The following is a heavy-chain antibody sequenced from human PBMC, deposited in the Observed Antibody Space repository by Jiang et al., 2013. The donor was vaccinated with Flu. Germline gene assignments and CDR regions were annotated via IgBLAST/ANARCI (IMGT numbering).Heavy chain of an antibody. J-gene: IGHJ6*02. CDR3: ARRKQQLMDV. D-gene: IGHD6-13*01. V-gene: IGHV4-59*08. CDR1: ISSYY. CDR2: IYYSGST. Sequence: ISSYYWSWIRQPPGKGLEWIGYIYYSGSTNYNPSLKSRVTISVDTSKNQFSLKLSSVTAADTAVYYCARRKQQLMDVWGQGTTVTVSS.